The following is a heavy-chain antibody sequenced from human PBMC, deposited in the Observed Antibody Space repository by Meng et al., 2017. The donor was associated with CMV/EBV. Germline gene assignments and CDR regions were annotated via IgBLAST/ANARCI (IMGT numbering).Heavy chain of an antibody. J-gene: IGHJ6*02. CDR1: GYTFTGYY. V-gene: IGHV1-2*02. Sequence: ASVKVSCKASGYTFTGYYMHWVRQAPGQGLEWMGWINPNSGGTNYAQKFQGRVTMTRDTSISTAYTELSRLRSDDTAVYYCARGGYCSSTSCSDYYYYYGMDVWGQGTTVTVSS. CDR3: ARGGYCSSTSCSDYYYYYGMDV. CDR2: INPNSGGT. D-gene: IGHD2-2*01.